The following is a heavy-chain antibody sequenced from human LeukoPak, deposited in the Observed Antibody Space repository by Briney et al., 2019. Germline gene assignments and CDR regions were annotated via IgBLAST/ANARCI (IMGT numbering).Heavy chain of an antibody. CDR3: ARGQGNSDHFDY. V-gene: IGHV3-33*01. J-gene: IGHJ4*02. CDR2: IWYDGSNK. D-gene: IGHD3-10*01. Sequence: GRSLRLSCAASGFTFSSYGMHWVRQAPGKGLEWVAVIWYDGSNKYYADSVKGRFTISRDNSKNTLYLQMNSLRAEDTAVYYCARGQGNSDHFDYWGQGTLVTVSS. CDR1: GFTFSSYG.